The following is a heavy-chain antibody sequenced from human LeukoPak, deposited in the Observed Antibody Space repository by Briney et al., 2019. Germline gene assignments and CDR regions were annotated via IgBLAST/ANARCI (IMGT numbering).Heavy chain of an antibody. CDR1: GFTFSSYA. CDR2: IYSGGST. V-gene: IGHV3-23*03. D-gene: IGHD2-2*01. Sequence: PGGSLRLSCAASGFTFSSYAMSWVRQAPGKGLEWVSVIYSGGSTYYADSVKGRFTISRHNSKNTLYLQMNSLRAEDTAVYFCAKYVVGGSTYYFDYWGQGTLVTVSS. J-gene: IGHJ4*02. CDR3: AKYVVGGSTYYFDY.